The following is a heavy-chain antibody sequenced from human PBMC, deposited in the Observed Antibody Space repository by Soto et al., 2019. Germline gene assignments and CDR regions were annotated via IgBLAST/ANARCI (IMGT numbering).Heavy chain of an antibody. Sequence: QVQLVESGGGVVQPGRSLRLSCAASGFTFSSYGMHWVRQAPGKGLEWVAVIWYDGSNKYYADSVKGRFTISRDNSKNPLYLQMNSLRAEDTAVYYCARQSTVVTLDAFDIWGQGTMVTVSS. J-gene: IGHJ3*02. CDR1: GFTFSSYG. V-gene: IGHV3-33*01. D-gene: IGHD4-17*01. CDR3: ARQSTVVTLDAFDI. CDR2: IWYDGSNK.